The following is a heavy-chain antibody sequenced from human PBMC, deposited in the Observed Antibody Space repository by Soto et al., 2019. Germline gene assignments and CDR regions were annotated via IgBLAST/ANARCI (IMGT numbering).Heavy chain of an antibody. J-gene: IGHJ4*02. CDR1: GFTLSGYP. CDR2: LSYDGSNK. D-gene: IGHD5-12*01. Sequence: QVQLVESGGGVVQPGRSLRLSCAASGFTLSGYPMHWVRQAPGKGLEWVAFLSYDGSNKYYADSVKGRFTISRDNSKNTLYLQMNSLRAEDTAVYYCARRDGYNMIDYWGQGTLVTVSS. V-gene: IGHV3-30-3*01. CDR3: ARRDGYNMIDY.